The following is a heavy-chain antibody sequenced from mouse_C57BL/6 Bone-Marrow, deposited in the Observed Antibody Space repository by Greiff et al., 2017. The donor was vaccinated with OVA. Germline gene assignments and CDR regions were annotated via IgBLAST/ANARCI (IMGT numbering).Heavy chain of an antibody. D-gene: IGHD2-4*01. CDR2: IYPGSGST. Sequence: QVQLQQPGAELVKPGASVKMSCKASGYTFTSYWITWVKQRPGQGLEWIGDIYPGSGSTNYNEKLKSKATLTVDTSSSTAYMQLSSLTSEDSAVYYCARERIYYDPYYFDYWGQGTTLTVSS. J-gene: IGHJ2*01. V-gene: IGHV1-55*01. CDR3: ARERIYYDPYYFDY. CDR1: GYTFTSYW.